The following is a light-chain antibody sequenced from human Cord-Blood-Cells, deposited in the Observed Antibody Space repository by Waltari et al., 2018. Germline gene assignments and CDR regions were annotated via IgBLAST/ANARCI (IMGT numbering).Light chain of an antibody. Sequence: VIWTALSTSLLTASTGDRVNISCRSSQDISSYLAWYQQKPGKAPELLIYAASTLQSGVPSRFSGSGSGTDFTLTISCLQSEDFATYYCQQYYSFPYTFGQGTKLEIK. CDR3: QQYYSFPYT. J-gene: IGKJ2*01. CDR1: QDISSY. CDR2: AAS. V-gene: IGKV1D-8*03.